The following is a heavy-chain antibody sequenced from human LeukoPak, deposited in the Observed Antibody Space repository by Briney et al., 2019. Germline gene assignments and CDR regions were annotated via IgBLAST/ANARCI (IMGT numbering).Heavy chain of an antibody. V-gene: IGHV3-53*01. J-gene: IGHJ3*02. D-gene: IGHD5-24*01. CDR3: ARQRWLQFYAFDI. CDR2: IYSGGST. CDR1: GFTVSSNY. Sequence: PGGSLRLSCAASGFTVSSNYMSWVRQAPGKGLEWVSVIYSGGSTYYADSVKGRFTISRDNSKNTLYLQMNSLRAEDTAVYYCARQRWLQFYAFDIWGQGTMVTVSS.